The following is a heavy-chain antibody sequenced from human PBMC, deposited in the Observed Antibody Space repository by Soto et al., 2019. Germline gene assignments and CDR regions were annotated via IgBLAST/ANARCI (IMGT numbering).Heavy chain of an antibody. CDR2: IIPIFGTA. D-gene: IGHD3-9*01. CDR3: ARDLVAPLLAKRILTGYYNDYYYYGMDV. J-gene: IGHJ6*02. CDR1: GGTFSSYA. Sequence: QVQLVQSGAEVKKPGSSVKVSCKASGGTFSSYAISWVRQAPGQGLEWMGGIIPIFGTANYAQKFQGRVTITADESTSKAYMELSSLRSEDTAVYYCARDLVAPLLAKRILTGYYNDYYYYGMDVWGQGTTVTVSS. V-gene: IGHV1-69*01.